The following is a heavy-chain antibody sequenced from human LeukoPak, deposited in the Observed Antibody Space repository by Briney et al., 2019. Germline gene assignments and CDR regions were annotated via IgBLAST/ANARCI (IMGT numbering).Heavy chain of an antibody. Sequence: ASGTLSLTCAVSGGSISSSSYYWGWIRQPPGKGLEWIGSIYYSGSTYYNPSLKSRVTISVDTSKNQFSLKLSSVTAADTAVYYCAREGYSYGWRGYYYYYMDVWGKGTTVTVSS. CDR1: GGSISSSSYY. V-gene: IGHV4-39*02. CDR2: IYYSGST. CDR3: AREGYSYGWRGYYYYYMDV. D-gene: IGHD5-18*01. J-gene: IGHJ6*03.